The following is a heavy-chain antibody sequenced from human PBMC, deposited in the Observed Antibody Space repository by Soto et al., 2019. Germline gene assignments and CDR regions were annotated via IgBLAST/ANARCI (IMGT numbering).Heavy chain of an antibody. CDR3: ARDTWLPMPYYYYGMDV. CDR2: IYYSGST. CDR1: GGSISSGDYY. J-gene: IGHJ6*02. Sequence: PSETLSLTCTVSGGSISSGDYYWSWIRQPPGKGLEWIGYIYYSGSTYYNPSLKSRVTISVDTSKNQFSLKLSSVTAADTAVYYCARDTWLPMPYYYYGMDVWGQGTTVTVSS. V-gene: IGHV4-30-4*01. D-gene: IGHD5-18*01.